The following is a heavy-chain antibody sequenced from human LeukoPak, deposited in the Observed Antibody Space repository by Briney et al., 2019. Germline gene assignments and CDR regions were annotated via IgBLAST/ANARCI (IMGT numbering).Heavy chain of an antibody. CDR3: AKTGAGYYYMDV. V-gene: IGHV3-23*01. CDR1: GFTFSSYA. J-gene: IGHJ6*03. Sequence: PGGSLRLSCAASGFTFSSYAMSWVRQAPGKGLEWVSAISGSGGSTYHADSVKGRFTISRDNSKNTLYLQMNSLRAEDTAVYYCAKTGAGYYYMDVWGKGTTVTVSS. D-gene: IGHD7-27*01. CDR2: ISGSGGST.